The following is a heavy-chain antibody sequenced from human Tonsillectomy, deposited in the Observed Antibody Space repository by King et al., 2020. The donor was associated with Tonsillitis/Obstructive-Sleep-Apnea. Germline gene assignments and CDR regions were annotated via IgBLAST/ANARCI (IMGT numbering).Heavy chain of an antibody. CDR1: GGSFSGYY. Sequence: VQLQQWGAGLLKPSETLSLTCAVYGGSFSGYYWSWIRQPPGKGLEWIGEISHSGGTNYNPSLKSRVTISVDTSRNQFSLRLTSITAADTAVYYCAKGGLAHDAFDIWGQGTMVTVSS. CDR3: AKGGLAHDAFDI. CDR2: ISHSGGT. V-gene: IGHV4-34*01. J-gene: IGHJ3*02.